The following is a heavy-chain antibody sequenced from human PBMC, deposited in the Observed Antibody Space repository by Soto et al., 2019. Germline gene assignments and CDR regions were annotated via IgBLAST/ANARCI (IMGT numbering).Heavy chain of an antibody. Sequence: QVQLVQSGAEVKKPGASVKVSCKASGYTFTNYDINWVRQTTGQGLEWLGWMNPNSGDTGYAQKFQGRVTMTRNAAISTAYMELSSLTFEDTAIYSCARAPRIWVFDFWGQGTLVTVSS. J-gene: IGHJ4*02. V-gene: IGHV1-8*01. CDR2: MNPNSGDT. CDR1: GYTFTNYD. D-gene: IGHD6-13*01. CDR3: ARAPRIWVFDF.